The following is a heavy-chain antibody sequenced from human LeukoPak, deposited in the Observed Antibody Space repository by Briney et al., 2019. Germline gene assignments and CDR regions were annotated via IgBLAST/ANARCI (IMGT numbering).Heavy chain of an antibody. CDR1: GGTFSSYA. D-gene: IGHD1-26*01. Sequence: SVKVSCKASGGTFSSYAISWVRQAPGQGLEWMGRIIPILGIANYAQKFQGRVTITADKSTSTAYMELSSPRSEDTAVYYCARARGSYYVGYYFDYWGQGTLVTVSS. J-gene: IGHJ4*02. CDR3: ARARGSYYVGYYFDY. CDR2: IIPILGIA. V-gene: IGHV1-69*04.